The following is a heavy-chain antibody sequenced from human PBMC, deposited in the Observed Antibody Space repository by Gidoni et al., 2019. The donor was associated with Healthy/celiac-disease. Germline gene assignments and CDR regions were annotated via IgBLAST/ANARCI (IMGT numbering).Heavy chain of an antibody. J-gene: IGHJ6*02. Sequence: EVQLVESGGGLVQPGRSLRLSCAASGFTFDDYDMHWVRQAPGKGLEWVSGISWNSGSIGYADSVKGRFTISRDNAKNSLYLQMNSLRAEDTALYYCAKDMGQLLWEQDYNYGMDVWGQGTTVTVSS. CDR2: ISWNSGSI. CDR3: AKDMGQLLWEQDYNYGMDV. CDR1: GFTFDDYD. V-gene: IGHV3-9*01. D-gene: IGHD2-2*01.